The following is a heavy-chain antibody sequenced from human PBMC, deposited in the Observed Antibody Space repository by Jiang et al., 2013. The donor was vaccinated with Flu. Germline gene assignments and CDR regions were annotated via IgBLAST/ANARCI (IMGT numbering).Heavy chain of an antibody. CDR3: ARRKGSGFDY. V-gene: IGHV4-31*02. Sequence: SRVTISVDTSKNQFSLKLSSVTAADTAVYYCARRKGSGFDYWGQGTLVTVSS. D-gene: IGHD6-25*01. J-gene: IGHJ4*02.